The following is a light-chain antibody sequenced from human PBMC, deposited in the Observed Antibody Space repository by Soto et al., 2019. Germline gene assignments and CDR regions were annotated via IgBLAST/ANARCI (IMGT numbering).Light chain of an antibody. J-gene: IGLJ1*01. CDR2: EVS. V-gene: IGLV2-14*01. Sequence: QSALTQPASVSWSPGQSITISCTGTSSDVGGYNFVSWYQQHPGRAPKLLMYEVSRRPSGISNRFSGSKSGDTASLTISGLQAEDEADSDCYSYRGCYTRVFGAGTQVPVL. CDR3: YSYRGCYTRV. CDR1: SSDVGGYNF.